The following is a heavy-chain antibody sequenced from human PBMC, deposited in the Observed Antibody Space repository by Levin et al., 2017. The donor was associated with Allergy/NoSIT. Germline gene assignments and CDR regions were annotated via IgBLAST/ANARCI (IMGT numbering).Heavy chain of an antibody. CDR1: GFTFSSYW. V-gene: IGHV3-7*01. J-gene: IGHJ6*02. Sequence: GGSLRLSCAASGFTFSSYWMSWVRQAPGKGLEWVANIKQDGSEKYYVDSVKGRFTISRDNAKNSLYLQMNSLRAEDTAVYYCAREGAGDYYDSSGYTDYYYYGMDVWGQGTTVTVSS. CDR2: IKQDGSEK. CDR3: AREGAGDYYDSSGYTDYYYYGMDV. D-gene: IGHD3-22*01.